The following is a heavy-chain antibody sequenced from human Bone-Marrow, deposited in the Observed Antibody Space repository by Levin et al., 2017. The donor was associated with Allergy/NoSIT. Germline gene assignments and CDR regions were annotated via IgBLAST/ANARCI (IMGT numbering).Heavy chain of an antibody. Sequence: SETLSLTCAVYGASFSDYYWSWIRQPPGKGLEWIGEINHSGSTNYNPSLKSRVTISVDMSKNQFSLILTSVTAADTAMYYCARSVNGLDNWGQGTLITVSS. J-gene: IGHJ4*02. V-gene: IGHV4-34*01. CDR1: GASFSDYY. D-gene: IGHD2-8*01. CDR2: INHSGST. CDR3: ARSVNGLDN.